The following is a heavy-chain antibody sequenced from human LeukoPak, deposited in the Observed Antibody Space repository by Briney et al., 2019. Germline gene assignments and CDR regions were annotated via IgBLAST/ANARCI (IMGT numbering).Heavy chain of an antibody. V-gene: IGHV3-30-3*01. D-gene: IGHD7-27*01. J-gene: IGHJ4*02. CDR1: GFTFSSYA. Sequence: PGRSLRLSCAASGFTFSSYAMHWVRQAPGKGLEWVAVISYDGSNKYYADSVKGRFTISRDNSKNTLYLQMNSLRAEDTAVYYCATTPWAGDRFFDYWGQGTLVTVSS. CDR2: ISYDGSNK. CDR3: ATTPWAGDRFFDY.